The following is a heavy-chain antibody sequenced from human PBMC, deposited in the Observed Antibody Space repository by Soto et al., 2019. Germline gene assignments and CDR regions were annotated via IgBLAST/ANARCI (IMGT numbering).Heavy chain of an antibody. Sequence: QVQLQESGPGLVKPSQTLSLTCTVSGGSISSGDYYCSWIRQPPGKGLEWIGYIYYSGSTYYNPSLKSRVTISVDTSKNQFSLKLSSVTAADTAVYYCARVVVATSEVTIFDYWGQGTLVTVSS. CDR1: GGSISSGDYY. V-gene: IGHV4-30-4*01. CDR2: IYYSGST. CDR3: ARVVVATSEVTIFDY. J-gene: IGHJ4*02. D-gene: IGHD5-12*01.